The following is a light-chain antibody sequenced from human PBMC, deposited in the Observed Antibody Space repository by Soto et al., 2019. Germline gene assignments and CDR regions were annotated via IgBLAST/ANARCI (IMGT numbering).Light chain of an antibody. J-gene: IGKJ3*01. Sequence: EIVLTQSPATLSLSPGERATLSCTASQSVSTYLAWYQQKPGQAPRLLIYDASNRATGIPARFSGSGSGTDFTHTISSLEPEDFAVYYCQQRSNWPPGSTFGPGTKVDIK. CDR3: QQRSNWPPGST. CDR1: QSVSTY. V-gene: IGKV3-11*01. CDR2: DAS.